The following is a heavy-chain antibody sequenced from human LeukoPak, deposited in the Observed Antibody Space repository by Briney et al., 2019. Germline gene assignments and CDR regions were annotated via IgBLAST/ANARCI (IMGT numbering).Heavy chain of an antibody. V-gene: IGHV4-59*01. D-gene: IGHD6-19*01. CDR2: ICNSGKT. Sequence: SETLSLTCTVSGGSISTFYWSWIRQAPGKGLEWLGYICNSGKTNYNPSLKSRLTMSVDTSKNQFSLNLSSVTAADTATYYCARDVEWLAPFDYWGQGILVTVSS. CDR3: ARDVEWLAPFDY. J-gene: IGHJ4*02. CDR1: GGSISTFY.